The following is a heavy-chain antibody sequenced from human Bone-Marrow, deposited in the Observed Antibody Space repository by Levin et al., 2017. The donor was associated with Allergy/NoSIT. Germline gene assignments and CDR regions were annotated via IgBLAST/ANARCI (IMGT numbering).Heavy chain of an antibody. CDR3: AKDPCSSATCYGSYYYFDGMDA. D-gene: IGHD2-2*01. CDR2: LSYDGRNK. J-gene: IGHJ6*02. V-gene: IGHV3-30*02. Sequence: GGSLRLSCAASGFTFTNYGMHWVRQAPGKGLEWVAYLSYDGRNKYYAESVKGRFTISRDNVKDRLFLQMDSMRTDDTAVYFCAKDPCSSATCYGSYYYFDGMDAWGRGTTVTVSS. CDR1: GFTFTNYG.